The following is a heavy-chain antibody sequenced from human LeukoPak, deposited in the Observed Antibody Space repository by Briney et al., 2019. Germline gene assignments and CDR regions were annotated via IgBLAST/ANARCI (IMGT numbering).Heavy chain of an antibody. J-gene: IGHJ6*03. CDR1: GGSISTSNYY. Sequence: SETLSLTCTVSGGSISTSNYYWGWLRQPPGKGLELIGSIYHSGSTYYNPSLKSRVTISVDNSKNQFSLKLSSVTAADTAVYYCASSYSSSWYSYYCYYMDVWGKGATVTVSS. CDR2: IYHSGST. D-gene: IGHD6-13*01. CDR3: ASSYSSSWYSYYCYYMDV. V-gene: IGHV4-39*07.